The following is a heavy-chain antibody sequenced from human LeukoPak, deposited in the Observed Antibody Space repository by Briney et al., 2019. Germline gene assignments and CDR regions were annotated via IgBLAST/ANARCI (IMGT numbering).Heavy chain of an antibody. D-gene: IGHD1-14*01. J-gene: IGHJ4*02. Sequence: PGGSLRLSCAASGFTFSSYWMHWVRQAPGKGLVWVSRINSDGSSTSYADSVKGRFTISRDNAKNTLYLQMNSLRAEDTAVYYCARWTAAPAGGYFDYWGQGTLVTVSS. CDR1: GFTFSSYW. CDR2: INSDGSST. CDR3: ARWTAAPAGGYFDY. V-gene: IGHV3-74*01.